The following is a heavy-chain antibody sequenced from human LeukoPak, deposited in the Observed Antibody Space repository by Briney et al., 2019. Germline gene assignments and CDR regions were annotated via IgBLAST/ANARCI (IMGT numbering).Heavy chain of an antibody. CDR2: IKSKTDGGTT. CDR1: GFTFSNAW. CDR3: TTEDIVVVVAPPT. D-gene: IGHD2-15*01. J-gene: IGHJ5*02. V-gene: IGHV3-15*01. Sequence: GGSLRLSCAASGFTFSNAWMSWVRQAPGKGLEWVGRIKSKTDGGTTDYAAPVKGRFTISRDDSKNTLYLQMNSLKTEDTAVYYCTTEDIVVVVAPPTWGQGTLVTVSS.